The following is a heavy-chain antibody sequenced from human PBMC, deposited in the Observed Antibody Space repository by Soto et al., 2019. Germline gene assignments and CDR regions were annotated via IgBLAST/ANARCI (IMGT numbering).Heavy chain of an antibody. Sequence: PSETLSLTCAVYGGSFSGYYWSWIRQPPGKGLEWIGEINHSGSTNYNPSLKSRVTISVDTSKNQFTLKLSSVTAVDTAVYYCARGRENSSWFSREYYFDYWGQGTLVTVSS. CDR1: GGSFSGYY. CDR2: INHSGST. D-gene: IGHD6-13*01. V-gene: IGHV4-34*01. CDR3: ARGRENSSWFSREYYFDY. J-gene: IGHJ4*02.